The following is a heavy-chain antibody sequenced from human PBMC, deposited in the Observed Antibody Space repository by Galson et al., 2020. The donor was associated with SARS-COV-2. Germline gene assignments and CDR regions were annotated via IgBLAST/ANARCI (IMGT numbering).Heavy chain of an antibody. CDR2: VYYSGST. V-gene: IGHV4-39*07. Sequence: SQTLSLTCTVSSASISSTSYYWGWIRHPPGKGLEWIGSVYYSGSTYYNPSLKSRVAVSVDTSKSQISLKVRSVTAADTAVYFCARSRLAPDFDYWGQGTLVTVSS. D-gene: IGHD5-12*01. J-gene: IGHJ4*02. CDR3: ARSRLAPDFDY. CDR1: SASISSTSYY.